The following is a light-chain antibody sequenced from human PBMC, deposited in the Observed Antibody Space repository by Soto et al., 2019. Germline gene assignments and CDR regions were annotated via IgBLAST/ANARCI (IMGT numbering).Light chain of an antibody. CDR1: QSVSSN. Sequence: EIVMTQSPATLSVSPGERATLSCRASQSVSSNLAWYQQKPGQAPRLLIYDASTRATGIPARFSGSGSGTEFTLTISRLEPEDFAVYYCQQYGSSPTFGKGTKVDIK. CDR3: QQYGSSPT. CDR2: DAS. J-gene: IGKJ1*01. V-gene: IGKV3-15*01.